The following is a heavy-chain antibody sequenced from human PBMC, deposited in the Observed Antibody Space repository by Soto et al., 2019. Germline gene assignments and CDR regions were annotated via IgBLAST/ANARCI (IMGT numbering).Heavy chain of an antibody. CDR2: ISGSGGST. Sequence: GGSLRLSCAASGFTFSSYAMSWVRQAPGKGLEWVSAISGSGGSTYYADSVKGRFTISRDNSKNTLYLQMNSLRAEDTAVYYCAKDHSIVEVVAEYHDAIDIWGQGTMVT. D-gene: IGHD2-15*01. J-gene: IGHJ3*02. CDR1: GFTFSSYA. CDR3: AKDHSIVEVVAEYHDAIDI. V-gene: IGHV3-23*01.